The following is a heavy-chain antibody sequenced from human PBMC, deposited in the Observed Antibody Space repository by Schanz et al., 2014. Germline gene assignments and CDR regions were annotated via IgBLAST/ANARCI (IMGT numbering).Heavy chain of an antibody. Sequence: QVQLVQSGAEVKKPGASVKVSCKASGHPFTAYYMHWVRQAPGQGLEWMGRINPNSGGTNYAENFQGRVTMTRDTSTSTVYMELSRLTSDDTALYYCARDGHSSIWDSYYCYGLDVWGQGTTVTVSS. CDR3: ARDGHSSIWDSYYCYGLDV. J-gene: IGHJ6*02. D-gene: IGHD6-13*01. CDR1: GHPFTAYY. CDR2: INPNSGGT. V-gene: IGHV1-2*06.